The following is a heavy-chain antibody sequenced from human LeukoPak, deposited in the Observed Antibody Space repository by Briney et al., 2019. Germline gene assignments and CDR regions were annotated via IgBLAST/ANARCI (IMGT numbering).Heavy chain of an antibody. CDR2: ISYNGSNK. J-gene: IGHJ4*02. Sequence: GGSLRLSCAASGFTFSSYAMHWVRQAPGKGLEWVAVISYNGSNKYYADSVKGRFTISRDNSKNTLYLQMNSLRAEDTAVYYCARDPAAGQLWGQGTLVTVSS. D-gene: IGHD6-13*01. CDR3: ARDPAAGQL. V-gene: IGHV3-30-3*01. CDR1: GFTFSSYA.